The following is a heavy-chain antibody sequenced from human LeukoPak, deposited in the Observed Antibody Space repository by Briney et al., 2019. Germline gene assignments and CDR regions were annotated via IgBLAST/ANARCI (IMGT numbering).Heavy chain of an antibody. CDR1: GFTFNTYG. V-gene: IGHV3-33*01. Sequence: GRSLRLSCAASGFTFNTYGMHWVRQAPGKGLEWVALIWYDGSNTNYADSVKGRFTISRDNSKNTLYLQLNSLGAEDTAVYYCARVLSDLRDDPFDVWGQGTMVTVSS. CDR3: ARVLSDLRDDPFDV. CDR2: IWYDGSNT. J-gene: IGHJ3*01.